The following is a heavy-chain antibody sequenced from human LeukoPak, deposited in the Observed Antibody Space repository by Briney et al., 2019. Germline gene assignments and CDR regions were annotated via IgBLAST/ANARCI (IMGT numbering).Heavy chain of an antibody. D-gene: IGHD3-9*01. Sequence: ASVKVSCKTSGYTFTDYYLHWVRQAPGQGLEWMGWINPNSGGTNYAQKFQGRVTMTRDTSISTAYMELSRLRSDDTAVYYCASWGLRYFDYPYFDYWGQGTLVTVSS. J-gene: IGHJ4*02. CDR2: INPNSGGT. CDR3: ASWGLRYFDYPYFDY. V-gene: IGHV1-2*02. CDR1: GYTFTDYY.